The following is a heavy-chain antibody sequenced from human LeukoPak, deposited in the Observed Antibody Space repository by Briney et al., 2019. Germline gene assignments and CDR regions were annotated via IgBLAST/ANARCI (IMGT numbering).Heavy chain of an antibody. D-gene: IGHD3-10*01. CDR1: GFIFSSYV. V-gene: IGHV3-30*18. CDR3: AKGVRGVIAYYFDF. Sequence: GGSLRLSCAASGFIFSSYVMHWVCQAPGKGLEWVAVISSDGSDKYYADSGKGRFTISRDNSKNRLYLQINSLRTEDTAVYYCAKGVRGVIAYYFDFWGQGTLVTVSS. CDR2: ISSDGSDK. J-gene: IGHJ4*02.